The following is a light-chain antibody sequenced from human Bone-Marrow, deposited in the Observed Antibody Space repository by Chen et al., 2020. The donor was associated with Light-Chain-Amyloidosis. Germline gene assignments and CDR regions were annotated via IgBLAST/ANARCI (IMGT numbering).Light chain of an antibody. CDR3: QQYSTAPWT. CDR1: QTIKKNY. CDR2: GAS. Sequence: EIVLTQSPGALSLSPGERVTISCRASQTIKKNYLAWYQQKPGQAPRLLIFGASSRASGVPDRFGGSGSGADFTLPISRLEPEDFGVYHCQQYSTAPWTFGQGT. V-gene: IGKV3-20*01. J-gene: IGKJ2*01.